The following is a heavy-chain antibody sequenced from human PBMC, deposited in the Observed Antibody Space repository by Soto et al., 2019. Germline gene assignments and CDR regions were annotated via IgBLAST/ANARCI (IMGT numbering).Heavy chain of an antibody. V-gene: IGHV4-39*01. CDR3: ARQGSSGWYEGDGYYYYYGMDV. J-gene: IGHJ6*02. D-gene: IGHD6-19*01. CDR2: IYYSGST. CDR1: GGSISSSSYY. Sequence: QLQLQESGPGLVKPSETLSLTCTVSGGSISSSSYYWGWIRQPPGKGLEWIGSIYYSGSTYYNPSLKSRVTISLATSKNQFSLKLSSVTAADTAVYYCARQGSSGWYEGDGYYYYYGMDVWGQGTTVTVSS.